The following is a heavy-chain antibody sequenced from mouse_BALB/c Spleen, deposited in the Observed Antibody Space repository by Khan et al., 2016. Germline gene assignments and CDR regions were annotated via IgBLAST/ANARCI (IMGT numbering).Heavy chain of an antibody. J-gene: IGHJ1*01. CDR3: ARAGGYFDV. V-gene: IGHV5-6-5*01. Sequence: EVELVESGGGLVKPGGSLKLSCAASGFTFSYYAMSWVRQTPEKRLEWVASIISGGNTYYPDSVKGRFTIPRDHARNILYLQMSSLGSEDTAMYYCARAGGYFDVWGAGTTVTVSS. CDR1: GFTFSYYA. CDR2: IISGGNT.